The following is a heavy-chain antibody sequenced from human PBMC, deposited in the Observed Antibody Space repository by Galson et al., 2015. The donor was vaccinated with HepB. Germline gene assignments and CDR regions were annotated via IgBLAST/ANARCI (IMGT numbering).Heavy chain of an antibody. CDR2: IIPIFGIA. D-gene: IGHD3-3*01. CDR3: AREQEGFLGWLWDRYYYYYGMDV. Sequence: SVKVSCKASGGTFSSYAISWVRQAPGQGLEWMGGIIPIFGIANYAQKFQGRVTITADESTSTAYMELSSLRSEDTAVYYCAREQEGFLGWLWDRYYYYYGMDVWGQGTTVTVSS. CDR1: GGTFSSYA. J-gene: IGHJ6*02. V-gene: IGHV1-69*13.